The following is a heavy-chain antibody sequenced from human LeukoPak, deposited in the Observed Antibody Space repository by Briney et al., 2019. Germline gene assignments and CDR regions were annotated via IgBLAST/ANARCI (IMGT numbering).Heavy chain of an antibody. J-gene: IGHJ4*02. Sequence: GGSLRLSCAASGFTFSSYAMHWVRQAPGKGLEWVAVISYDGSNKYYADSVKGRFTISRDNSKNTLYLQMNSLRAEDTAVYYCAREEEHCSGGSCYPGPFDYWGQGTLVTVSS. CDR2: ISYDGSNK. V-gene: IGHV3-30-3*01. CDR3: AREEEHCSGGSCYPGPFDY. CDR1: GFTFSSYA. D-gene: IGHD2-15*01.